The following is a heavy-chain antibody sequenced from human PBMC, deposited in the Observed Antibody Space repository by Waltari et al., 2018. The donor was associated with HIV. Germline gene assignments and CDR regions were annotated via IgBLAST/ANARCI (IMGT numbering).Heavy chain of an antibody. Sequence: EVQLVESGGGLIQPGGSLRLSCAASGFTVNDNYMSWVRQAPGKGLEWVSVIDSGGTTYSAASVKGRFTISRDDSKNTVYLQLNSLRAEDTAIYYCARHGGGYHYGWYFDLWGRGTLVTVSS. V-gene: IGHV3-53*01. CDR1: GFTVNDNY. CDR3: ARHGGGYHYGWYFDL. D-gene: IGHD3-22*01. CDR2: IDSGGTT. J-gene: IGHJ2*01.